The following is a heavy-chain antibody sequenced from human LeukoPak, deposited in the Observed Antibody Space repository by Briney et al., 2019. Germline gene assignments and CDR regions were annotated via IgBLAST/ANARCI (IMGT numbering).Heavy chain of an antibody. V-gene: IGHV1-2*02. CDR3: ARGAWGSSSFLVDP. J-gene: IGHJ5*02. Sequence: ASVKVPCKASGYTFTGYYMHWVRQAPGQGLEWMGWINPNSGGTNYAQKFQGRVTMTRDTSISTAYMELSRLRSDDTAVYYCARGAWGSSSFLVDPWGQGTLVTVSS. D-gene: IGHD6-6*01. CDR2: INPNSGGT. CDR1: GYTFTGYY.